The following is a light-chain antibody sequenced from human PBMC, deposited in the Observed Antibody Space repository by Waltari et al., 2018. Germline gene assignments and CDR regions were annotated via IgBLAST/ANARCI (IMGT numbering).Light chain of an antibody. J-gene: IGLJ2*01. CDR3: ATWDDSLDGHVV. Sequence: SVVTRPPSASGTPGQRVTISCSGSTSNLGSNPVKWYQQLPGTAPKILIYGNNQRPSGVPERFSGSKSGTSASLAISGLQSEDEADYYCATWDDSLDGHVVFGGGTKLTVL. CDR1: TSNLGSNP. V-gene: IGLV1-44*01. CDR2: GNN.